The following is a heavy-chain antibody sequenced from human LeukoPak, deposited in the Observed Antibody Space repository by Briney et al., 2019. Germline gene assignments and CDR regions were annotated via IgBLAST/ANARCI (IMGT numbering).Heavy chain of an antibody. V-gene: IGHV4-61*08. CDR1: GGSISSGDYY. Sequence: SETLSLTCTVSGGSISSGDYYWSWIRQPPGKGLEWIGYIYYSGSTNYNPSLKSRVTISVDTSKNQFSLKLSSVTAADTAVYYCARSCYDFWSGYPNWFDPWGQGTLVTVSS. J-gene: IGHJ5*02. D-gene: IGHD3-3*01. CDR2: IYYSGST. CDR3: ARSCYDFWSGYPNWFDP.